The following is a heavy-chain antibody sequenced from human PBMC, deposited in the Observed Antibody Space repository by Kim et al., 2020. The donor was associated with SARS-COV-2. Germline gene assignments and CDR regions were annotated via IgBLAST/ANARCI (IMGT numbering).Heavy chain of an antibody. CDR3: ARGDRYSYGYLFDS. CDR2: INGDESST. V-gene: IGHV3-74*01. Sequence: GGSLRLSCAASGFTFSTYWMHWVRQAPGKGLVWVSRINGDESSTSHADSVKGRFTISRDNAKNTLYLQMNSLRAEDTAVYYCARGDRYSYGYLFDSWGQG. J-gene: IGHJ4*02. D-gene: IGHD5-18*01. CDR1: GFTFSTYW.